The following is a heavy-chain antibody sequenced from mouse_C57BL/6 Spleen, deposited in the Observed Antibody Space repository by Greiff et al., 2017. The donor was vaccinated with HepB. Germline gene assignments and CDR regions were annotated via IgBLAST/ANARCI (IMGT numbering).Heavy chain of an antibody. V-gene: IGHV1-77*01. CDR2: IGPGSGST. CDR1: GYTFTDYY. CDR3: AMALITTGVDPWFAY. J-gene: IGHJ3*01. Sequence: VQLQQSGAELVKPGASVKISCKASGYTFTDYYINWVKQRPGQGLEWIGKIGPGSGSTYYNEKFKGKATLTADKSSSTAYMQLSSLTSEDSAVYFCAMALITTGVDPWFAYWGQGTLVTVSA. D-gene: IGHD1-1*01.